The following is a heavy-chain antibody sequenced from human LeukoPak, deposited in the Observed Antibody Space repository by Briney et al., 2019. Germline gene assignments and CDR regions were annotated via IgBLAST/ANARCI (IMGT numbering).Heavy chain of an antibody. V-gene: IGHV3-33*08. Sequence: GGSLRLSCAASGFTFSSYGMHWVRQAPGKGLEWVAVIWYDGSDKYYADSVKGRFTISRDNSMNTLYLQMNSLRADDTAVYYCTRAGGAFDLWGQGTMVTVSS. D-gene: IGHD2-15*01. CDR1: GFTFSSYG. J-gene: IGHJ3*01. CDR3: TRAGGAFDL. CDR2: IWYDGSDK.